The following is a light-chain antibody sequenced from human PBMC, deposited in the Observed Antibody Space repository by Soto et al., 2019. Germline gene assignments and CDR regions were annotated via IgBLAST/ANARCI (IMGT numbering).Light chain of an antibody. CDR2: DVS. CDR3: SSYTSSSAYV. Sequence: QSALTQPASVSGSPGQSITISCTGTSSDVGGYNYVSWYQQNPGKSPKLLIYDVSNRPSGVSNRFSGSKSGNTASLTISGLEAEDEADYYCSSYTSSSAYVFGTGTQLTFL. V-gene: IGLV2-14*01. J-gene: IGLJ1*01. CDR1: SSDVGGYNY.